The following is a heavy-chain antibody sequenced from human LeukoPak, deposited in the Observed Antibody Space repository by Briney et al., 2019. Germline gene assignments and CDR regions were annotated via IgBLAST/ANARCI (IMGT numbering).Heavy chain of an antibody. CDR3: ARELRPGAFDI. V-gene: IGHV4-59*01. Sequence: SETLSLTCTVSGGSISSYYWSWIRQPPGKGLEWIGYIYYSGSTNYNPSLKSRVTISVDASKNQFSLKLSSVTAADTAVYYCARELRPGAFDIWGQGTMVTVSS. D-gene: IGHD4-17*01. CDR1: GGSISSYY. CDR2: IYYSGST. J-gene: IGHJ3*02.